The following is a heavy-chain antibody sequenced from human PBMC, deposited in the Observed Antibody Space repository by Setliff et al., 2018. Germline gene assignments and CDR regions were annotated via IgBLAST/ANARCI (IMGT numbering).Heavy chain of an antibody. CDR1: GGSVSSGSYY. CDR2: IYTRGSA. D-gene: IGHD3-22*01. V-gene: IGHV4-61*09. Sequence: ASETLSLTCTVSGGSVSSGSYYWAWIRQPAGKGLEWIGHIYTRGSANYNLSLKSRVTISTDASKNQFSLTLTSVTAADTAMYYCGRGRFYYDDNDFSWGQGTLVTVSS. CDR3: GRGRFYYDDNDFS. J-gene: IGHJ4*02.